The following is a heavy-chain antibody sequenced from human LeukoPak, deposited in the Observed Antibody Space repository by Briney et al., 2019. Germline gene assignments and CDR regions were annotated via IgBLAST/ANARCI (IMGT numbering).Heavy chain of an antibody. D-gene: IGHD6-19*01. V-gene: IGHV3-48*03. CDR2: ISSSGSIT. CDR3: ASTRSTSDWYTRGFEY. J-gene: IGHJ4*02. Sequence: GGSLTLSCADSGFSFSSYEMNWVRQAPGKGLEWISYISSSGSITFYADSEKGRFTISRDNARNSLYLQMNSLRAEDTAVYYCASTRSTSDWYTRGFEYWGQGTLVTVSS. CDR1: GFSFSSYE.